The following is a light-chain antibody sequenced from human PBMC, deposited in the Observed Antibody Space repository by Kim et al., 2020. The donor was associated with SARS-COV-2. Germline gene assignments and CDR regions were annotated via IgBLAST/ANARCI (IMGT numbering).Light chain of an antibody. CDR2: RDT. CDR1: KLGHKF. V-gene: IGLV3-1*01. CDR3: QTWDTSVV. J-gene: IGLJ3*02. Sequence: SYELTQPPSVSVSPGQTATIACSGDKLGHKFASWYQQKPGQSPVVVIYRDTRRPSGIPERFSGSKSGNTATLTIRGTQAMDEADYYCQTWDTSVVFGGGTQLTVL.